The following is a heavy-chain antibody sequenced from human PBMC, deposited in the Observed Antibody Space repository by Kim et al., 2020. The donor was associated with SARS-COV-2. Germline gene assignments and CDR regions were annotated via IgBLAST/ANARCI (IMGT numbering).Heavy chain of an antibody. CDR2: INHSGST. D-gene: IGHD6-13*01. J-gene: IGHJ4*02. V-gene: IGHV4-34*01. Sequence: SETLSLTCAVYGGSFSGYYWSWIRQPPGKGLEWIGEINHSGSTNYNPSLKSRVTISVDTSKNQFSLKLSSVTAADTAVYYCARGNMAAVSIDYWGQGTLVTVSS. CDR3: ARGNMAAVSIDY. CDR1: GGSFSGYY.